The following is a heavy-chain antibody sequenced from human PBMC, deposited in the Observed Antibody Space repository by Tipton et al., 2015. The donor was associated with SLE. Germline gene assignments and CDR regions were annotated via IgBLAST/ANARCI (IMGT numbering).Heavy chain of an antibody. CDR2: VSGSGAIT. V-gene: IGHV3-23*01. CDR1: GVSFSSDV. CDR3: AKSKSGYSGYFDY. D-gene: IGHD5-12*01. J-gene: IGHJ4*02. Sequence: SLRLSCAASGVSFSSDVMSWVRQAPGKGLEWVSIVSGSGAITHNEESVKGRFTLSRDISKNTLYLQMNSLRAEDTAVYYCAKSKSGYSGYFDYWGQGTLVTVSS.